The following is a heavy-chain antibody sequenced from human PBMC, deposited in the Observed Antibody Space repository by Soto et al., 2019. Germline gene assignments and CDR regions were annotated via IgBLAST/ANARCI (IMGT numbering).Heavy chain of an antibody. V-gene: IGHV3-33*01. D-gene: IGHD1-20*01. CDR2: IWYDGSNK. J-gene: IGHJ4*02. Sequence: GGSLRLSCAASGFTFSSYGMHWVRQAPGKGLEWVAVIWYDGSNKYYADSVKGRFTISRDNSKNTLYLQMNSLRAEDTAVYYCARDPNRYNWNYFDYWGQGTLVTVSA. CDR1: GFTFSSYG. CDR3: ARDPNRYNWNYFDY.